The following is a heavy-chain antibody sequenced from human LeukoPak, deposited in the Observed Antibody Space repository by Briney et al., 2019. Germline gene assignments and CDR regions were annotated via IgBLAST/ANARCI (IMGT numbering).Heavy chain of an antibody. V-gene: IGHV4-59*08. CDR2: IYYSGSA. J-gene: IGHJ4*02. CDR1: GGSISRYY. Sequence: SETLSLTCTVSGGSISRYYWSWIRQPPGKGLEWIGYIYYSGSANYNPSLKSRVTISVDTSKNQFSLKLSSVTAADTAVYYCASDYDSSGYYFIWGQGALVTVSS. CDR3: ASDYDSSGYYFI. D-gene: IGHD3-22*01.